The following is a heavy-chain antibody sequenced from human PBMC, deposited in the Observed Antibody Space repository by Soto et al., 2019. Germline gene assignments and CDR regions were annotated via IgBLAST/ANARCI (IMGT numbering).Heavy chain of an antibody. D-gene: IGHD4-17*01. V-gene: IGHV3-30*03. CDR1: GFTFSSYG. CDR2: ISYDGSNK. Sequence: PGGSLRLSCAASGFTFSSYGMHWVRQAPGKGLEWVAVISYDGSNKYYADSVKGRFTISRDNSKNTLYLQMNSLRAEDTAVYYCARQPDYGDYFSRFPVMCCLDYWGQGTLVTVSS. CDR3: ARQPDYGDYFSRFPVMCCLDY. J-gene: IGHJ4*02.